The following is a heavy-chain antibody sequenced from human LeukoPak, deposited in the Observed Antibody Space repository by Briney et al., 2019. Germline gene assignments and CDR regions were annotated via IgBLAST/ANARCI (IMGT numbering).Heavy chain of an antibody. Sequence: GGSLRLSCAASGFTFGSYQMNWVRQAPGKGLEWVAVIAYDGSRAFYADSVKGRFTISRDNSKNTMSVQMDDLRAEDTAVYYCTRYNNDHFDYWGQGTLVTVSS. CDR2: IAYDGSRA. J-gene: IGHJ4*02. CDR3: TRYNNDHFDY. CDR1: GFTFGSYQ. V-gene: IGHV3-33*08. D-gene: IGHD1-14*01.